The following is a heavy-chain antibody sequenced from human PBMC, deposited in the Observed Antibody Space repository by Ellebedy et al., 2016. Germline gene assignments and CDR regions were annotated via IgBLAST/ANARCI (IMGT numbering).Heavy chain of an antibody. V-gene: IGHV5-51*01. CDR3: ARHTPYCSSTSCPPDY. D-gene: IGHD2-2*01. CDR2: IYPGDSDT. J-gene: IGHJ4*02. Sequence: GESLKISCKASGYSFTSYWIGWVRQMPGKGLEWMGIIYPGDSDTRYSPSFQGQVTISADKSISTAYLQWSSLKASDTAMYYCARHTPYCSSTSCPPDYWGQGTLVTVSS. CDR1: GYSFTSYW.